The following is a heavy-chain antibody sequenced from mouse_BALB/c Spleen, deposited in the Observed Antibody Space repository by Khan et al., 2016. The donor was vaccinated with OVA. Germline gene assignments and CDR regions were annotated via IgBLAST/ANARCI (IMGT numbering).Heavy chain of an antibody. J-gene: IGHJ4*01. Sequence: QVQLKQSGPEVVRPGVSVKISCKGSGDSFSDYAIHWVKQSHAKSLEWIGVISIYNGNTNYNQKFKGKATITVDKSSSTAYMELARLTSEDSAIDYCAGGSFLLRLRGMDYWGQGTSVTVSS. CDR2: ISIYNGNT. V-gene: IGHV1S137*01. CDR1: GDSFSDYA. CDR3: AGGSFLLRLRGMDY. D-gene: IGHD1-1*01.